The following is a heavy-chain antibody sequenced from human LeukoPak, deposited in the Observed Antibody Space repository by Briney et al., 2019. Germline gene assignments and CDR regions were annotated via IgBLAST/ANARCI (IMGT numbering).Heavy chain of an antibody. V-gene: IGHV3-9*01. J-gene: IGHJ4*02. CDR2: ISWNSGSI. CDR3: ARKGLGGELGGFDS. Sequence: PGGSLRLSCAASGFTFDDYAIHWVRQAPGKGLEWVSGISWNSGSIGYADSAKGRFTISRDNAKNSLYLQMNSLRVEDTALYHCARKGLGGELGGFDSWGQGTLVTVSS. D-gene: IGHD1-7*01. CDR1: GFTFDDYA.